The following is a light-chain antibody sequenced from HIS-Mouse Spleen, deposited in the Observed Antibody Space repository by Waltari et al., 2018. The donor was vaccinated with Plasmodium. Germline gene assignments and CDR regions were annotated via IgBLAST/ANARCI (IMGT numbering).Light chain of an antibody. CDR1: SSDVGGYNY. V-gene: IGLV2-14*03. J-gene: IGLJ2*01. CDR3: SSYTSSSTHVV. CDR2: DVS. Sequence: QSALTQPASVSGSPGQSITISCTGTSSDVGGYNYVSWYQQHPGKAPKLMIYDVSNRPSGGFNRCPGSNSGNTASLTISGLQAEDEADYYCSSYTSSSTHVVFGGGTKLTVL.